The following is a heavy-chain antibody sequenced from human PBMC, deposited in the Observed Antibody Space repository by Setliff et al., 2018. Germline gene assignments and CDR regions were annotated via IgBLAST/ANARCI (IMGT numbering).Heavy chain of an antibody. CDR3: SRLVRYCTTTTCQRASGAKF. Sequence: GASVKVSCKASGYTFTNYGINWVRQAPGQGLEWMGWINNYNMNTNYPQKFLGRVSMTTDTSTSTAYMELRSLTSDDTAVYYCSRLVRYCTTTTCQRASGAKFWGQGTLVTVSS. J-gene: IGHJ4*02. CDR1: GYTFTNYG. CDR2: INNYNMNT. V-gene: IGHV1-18*01. D-gene: IGHD2-8*01.